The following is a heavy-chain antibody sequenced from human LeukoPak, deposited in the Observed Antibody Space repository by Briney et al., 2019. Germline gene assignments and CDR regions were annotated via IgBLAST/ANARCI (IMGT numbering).Heavy chain of an antibody. CDR3: ARLPGQNSNNQHHGGDP. CDR1: GGSISSSTYY. Sequence: SETLSLTCTVSGGSISSSTYYWGWIRQPPGKGLEWIGSIYYSGSTYYNPSLKSRVTMSMDTSKNQISLKLTSATAADTAVYPCARLPGQNSNNQHHGGDPRGQGNLVTVSS. V-gene: IGHV4-39*01. J-gene: IGHJ5*02. CDR2: IYYSGST. D-gene: IGHD2/OR15-2a*01.